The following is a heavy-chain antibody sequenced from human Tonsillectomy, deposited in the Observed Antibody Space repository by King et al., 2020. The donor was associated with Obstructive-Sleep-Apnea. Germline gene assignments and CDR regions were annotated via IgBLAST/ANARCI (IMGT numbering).Heavy chain of an antibody. V-gene: IGHV3-30*03. CDR3: GGYNWFDP. CDR1: GFTFSNYG. Sequence: VQLVESGGGVVQPGRSLRLSCAASGFTFSNYGMHWVRQAPGEGLEWVAIISYDGSDKYYADSLKGRFTISRDNSKSTPYLQMNSLRPEDTAVYYCGGYNWFDPWGQGTLVTVSS. D-gene: IGHD6-13*01. CDR2: ISYDGSDK. J-gene: IGHJ5*02.